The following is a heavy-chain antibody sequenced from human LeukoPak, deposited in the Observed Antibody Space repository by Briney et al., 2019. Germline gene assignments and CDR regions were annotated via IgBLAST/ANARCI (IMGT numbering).Heavy chain of an antibody. V-gene: IGHV4-34*01. Sequence: SETLSLTCAVYGGFFSAYYWSWIRQPPGKGLEWIGEINHSGSTNYDPSLKSRVTISVDTSKNQFSLKLSSVTAADTAVYYCARTTVTTDDAFDIWGQGTMVTV. CDR3: ARTTVTTDDAFDI. CDR2: INHSGST. CDR1: GGFFSAYY. D-gene: IGHD4-11*01. J-gene: IGHJ3*02.